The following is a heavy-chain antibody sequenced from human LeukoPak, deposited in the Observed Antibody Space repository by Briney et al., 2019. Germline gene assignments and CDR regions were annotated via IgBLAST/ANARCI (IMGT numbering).Heavy chain of an antibody. CDR3: ARDSGSGGP. CDR1: GFTFSRYN. Sequence: GGSLRLSCAASGFTFSRYNMNWVRQTPGKGLEWISYISKSGDDRDYTDSVKGRFTLFRDDAKNSVYLQMNSLRVEDTAVYYCARDSGSGGPWGQGTPVTVSS. V-gene: IGHV3-21*05. CDR2: ISKSGDDR. J-gene: IGHJ5*02. D-gene: IGHD6-19*01.